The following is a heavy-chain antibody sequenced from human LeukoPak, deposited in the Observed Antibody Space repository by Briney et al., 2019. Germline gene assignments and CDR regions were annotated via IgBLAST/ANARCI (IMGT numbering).Heavy chain of an antibody. Sequence: QSGGSLRLSCAASGFTFSSYAMSWVRQAPGKGLEWVSAISGSGGSTYYADSVKGRFTISRDNSKNTLYLQMNSLRAEDTAVYYCAKDEDCSSTSCPEDYWGQGTLVTVSS. CDR3: AKDEDCSSTSCPEDY. J-gene: IGHJ4*02. D-gene: IGHD2-2*01. V-gene: IGHV3-23*01. CDR2: ISGSGGST. CDR1: GFTFSSYA.